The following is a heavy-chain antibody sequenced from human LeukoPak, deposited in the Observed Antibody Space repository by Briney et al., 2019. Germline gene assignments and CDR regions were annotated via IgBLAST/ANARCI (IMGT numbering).Heavy chain of an antibody. CDR1: GFTFRNYW. CDR2: IKQDGSEK. CDR3: ARGGRKVGRYYYYYMDV. V-gene: IGHV3-7*01. Sequence: GGSLRLSCAASGFTFRNYWMSWVRQAPGKGLEWVANIKQDGSEKYYVDSVKGRFTISKDNAKNSLYLQMNSLRVEDTAVYYCARGGRKVGRYYYYYMDVWGKGTTVTVSS. J-gene: IGHJ6*03. D-gene: IGHD2-15*01.